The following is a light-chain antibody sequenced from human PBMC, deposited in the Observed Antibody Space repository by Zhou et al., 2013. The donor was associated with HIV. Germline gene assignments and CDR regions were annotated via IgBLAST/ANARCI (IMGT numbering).Light chain of an antibody. CDR3: QQYDSSPFA. Sequence: EIVMTQSPATLSGSPGERVTVSCRASETVSSNLAWYQQKPGQAPRLLIYDASTRAADIPVRFRGSGSGTDFTLTISTLEPEDFAVYYCQQYDSSPFAFGPGTKVDIK. J-gene: IGKJ3*01. CDR1: ETVSSN. CDR2: DAS. V-gene: IGKV3D-15*01.